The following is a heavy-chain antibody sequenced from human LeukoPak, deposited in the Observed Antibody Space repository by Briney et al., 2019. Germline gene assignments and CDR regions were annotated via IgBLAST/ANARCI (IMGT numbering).Heavy chain of an antibody. CDR2: ISPSNGGT. D-gene: IGHD5-24*01. V-gene: IGHV1-2*07. J-gene: IGHJ4*02. CDR1: TYTLTAYY. Sequence: ASVKVSCKTSTYTLTAYYIHWVRQAPGQGLEWMGWISPSNGGTKYAHKFQGRVTMTTDTSISTAYLDLNRLISDDTAIYYCARDRQTPDGYILFWGQGTLVTVSS. CDR3: ARDRQTPDGYILF.